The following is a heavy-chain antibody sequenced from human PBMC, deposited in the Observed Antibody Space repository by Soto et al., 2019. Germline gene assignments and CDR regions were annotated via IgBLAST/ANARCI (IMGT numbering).Heavy chain of an antibody. V-gene: IGHV3-23*01. CDR1: GFTFSSYA. D-gene: IGHD2-2*02. CDR3: AKDLRYCSSTSCYTNPPFDY. J-gene: IGHJ4*02. CDR2: ISGSGGST. Sequence: EVQLLESGGGSVQPGGSLRLSCAASGFTFSSYAMSWVRQAPGKGLEWVSAISGSGGSTYYADSVKGRFTISRDNSKNTLYLQMNSLRAEDTAVYYCAKDLRYCSSTSCYTNPPFDYWGQGTLVTVSS.